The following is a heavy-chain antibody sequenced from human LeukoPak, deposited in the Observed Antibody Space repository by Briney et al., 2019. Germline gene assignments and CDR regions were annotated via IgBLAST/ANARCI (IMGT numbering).Heavy chain of an antibody. CDR3: ARVDTTTVTTYGAFDI. CDR2: INPNSGGT. V-gene: IGHV1-2*02. D-gene: IGHD4-17*01. J-gene: IGHJ3*02. CDR1: GYTFTGYD. Sequence: ASVTVSCTASGYTFTGYDMHWVRQAPGQGLEWMGWINPNSGGTNYAQQFQGRVTMTRDTSISTAYMELSRLRSDDTAMYYCARVDTTTVTTYGAFDIWGQGTMVTVSS.